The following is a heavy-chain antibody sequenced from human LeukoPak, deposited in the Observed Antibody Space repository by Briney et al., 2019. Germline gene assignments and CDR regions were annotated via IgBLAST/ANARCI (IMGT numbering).Heavy chain of an antibody. CDR2: VWFGESSQ. CDR3: AEQGEEGILPV. J-gene: IGHJ6*02. Sequence: GGSLRLSCAASGFSFSYSGMHWVRQAPGKGLEWVAAVWFGESSQSYPDSVKGRFTISRDNSKNTMYLQMNSLRAEDTAVYYCAEQGEEGILPVWGQGTTVTVSS. D-gene: IGHD2-15*01. CDR1: GFSFSYSG. V-gene: IGHV3-33*08.